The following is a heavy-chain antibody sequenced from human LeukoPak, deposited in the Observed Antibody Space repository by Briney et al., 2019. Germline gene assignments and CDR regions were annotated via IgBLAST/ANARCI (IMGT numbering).Heavy chain of an antibody. CDR1: GFTFSSYG. V-gene: IGHV3-30*02. J-gene: IGHJ4*02. CDR3: AKGTAGYCSSTSCYTYY. CDR2: IRYDGSNK. Sequence: PGGSLRLSCAASGFTFSSYGMLWVRQAPGKGLEWVAFIRYDGSNKYYADSVKGRLTISRDNSKNTLYLQMNSLRAEDTAVYYCAKGTAGYCSSTSCYTYYWGQGTLVTVSS. D-gene: IGHD2-2*02.